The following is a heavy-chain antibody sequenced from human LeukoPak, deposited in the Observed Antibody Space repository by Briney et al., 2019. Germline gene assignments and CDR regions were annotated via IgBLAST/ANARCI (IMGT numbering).Heavy chain of an antibody. V-gene: IGHV3-48*04. CDR1: GFTLSTFW. Sequence: GGSLRLSCAASGFTLSTFWMSWVRQAPGKGLEWVSYISSSSSTIYYADSVKGRFTISRDNAKNSLYLQMNSLRAEDTAVYYCARSGGGPITIFGVVTKDYYYGMDVWGQGTTVTVSS. CDR3: ARSGGGPITIFGVVTKDYYYGMDV. CDR2: ISSSSSTI. D-gene: IGHD3-3*01. J-gene: IGHJ6*02.